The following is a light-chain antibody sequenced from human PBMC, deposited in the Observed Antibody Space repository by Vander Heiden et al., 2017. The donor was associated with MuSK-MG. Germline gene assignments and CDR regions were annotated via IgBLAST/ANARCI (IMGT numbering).Light chain of an antibody. CDR1: KLGDKY. CDR2: KDS. V-gene: IGLV3-1*01. J-gene: IGLJ1*01. Sequence: SYELTHPPSVSVSPVQPASITCSGDKLGDKYACWYQQKPGQSPVLVIYKDSKRPAGSPERFSGSNSGNTATLTISGTQAMDEADYYWQAWDSSTYVFGTGTKVTVL. CDR3: QAWDSSTYV.